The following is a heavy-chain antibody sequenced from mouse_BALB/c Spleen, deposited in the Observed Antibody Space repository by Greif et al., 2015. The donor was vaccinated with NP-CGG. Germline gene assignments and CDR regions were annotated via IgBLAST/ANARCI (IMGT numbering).Heavy chain of an antibody. J-gene: IGHJ1*01. D-gene: IGHD2-14*01. CDR1: GFTFSDFY. CDR2: SRNKANDYTT. Sequence: EVKVVESGGGLVQPGGSLRLSCATSGFTFSDFYMEWVRQPPGKRLEWIAASRNKANDYTTEYSASVKGRFIVSRDTSQSILYLQMNALRAEDTAIYYCARDAYRYDGGYFDVWGAGTTVTVSS. CDR3: ARDAYRYDGGYFDV. V-gene: IGHV7-1*02.